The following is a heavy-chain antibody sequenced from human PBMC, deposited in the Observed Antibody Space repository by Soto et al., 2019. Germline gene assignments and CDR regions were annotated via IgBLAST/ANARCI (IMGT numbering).Heavy chain of an antibody. J-gene: IGHJ6*02. Sequence: ASVKVSCKASGYTFTSYGISWVRQAPGQGLEWMGWISAYNGNTNYAQKLQGRVTMTTDTSTSTAYMELRGLRSDDTAVYYCARDVYCSSTSCYTHSLWGMDVWGQGTTVTVSS. CDR2: ISAYNGNT. CDR1: GYTFTSYG. CDR3: ARDVYCSSTSCYTHSLWGMDV. V-gene: IGHV1-18*01. D-gene: IGHD2-2*02.